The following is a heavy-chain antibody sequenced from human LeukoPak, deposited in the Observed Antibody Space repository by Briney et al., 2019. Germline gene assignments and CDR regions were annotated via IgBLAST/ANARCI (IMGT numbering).Heavy chain of an antibody. J-gene: IGHJ5*02. V-gene: IGHV3-74*01. Sequence: TGGSLRLSCAASGFTFSSYWMHWVRQAPGKGLVWVSRINSDGSSTSYADSVKGRFTVSRDNSKNTLYLQVNSLRAEDTAVYYCAREGLGTTFSAWFDPWGQGTLVIVSS. CDR3: AREGLGTTFSAWFDP. CDR2: INSDGSST. D-gene: IGHD1-7*01. CDR1: GFTFSSYW.